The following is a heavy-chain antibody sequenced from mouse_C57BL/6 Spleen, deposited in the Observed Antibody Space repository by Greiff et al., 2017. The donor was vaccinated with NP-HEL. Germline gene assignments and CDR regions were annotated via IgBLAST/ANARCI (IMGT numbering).Heavy chain of an antibody. CDR3: AVDSSGSSYAMDY. D-gene: IGHD3-2*02. V-gene: IGHV1-52*01. Sequence: QVQLQQSGAELVRPGSSVKLSCKASGYTFTSYWMHWVKQRPIQGLEWIGNIDPSDSETHYNQKFKDKATLTVDKSSSTAYMQLSSLTSEDSAAYYCAVDSSGSSYAMDYWGQGTSVTVSS. CDR2: IDPSDSET. J-gene: IGHJ4*01. CDR1: GYTFTSYW.